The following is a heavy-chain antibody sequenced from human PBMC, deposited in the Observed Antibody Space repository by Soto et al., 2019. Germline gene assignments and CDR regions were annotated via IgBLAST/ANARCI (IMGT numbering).Heavy chain of an antibody. D-gene: IGHD3-3*01. Sequence: GGSLRLSCVASGFTFENYAMSWVRQAPGKGLEWVSAISGSGGTTYYSDSVKGRFAISRDNSKNTVYLQMNDLRVEDAAEYFCAKDSWAIFGVPAGEYYAMDVWGQGTTVTVSS. CDR1: GFTFENYA. CDR3: AKDSWAIFGVPAGEYYAMDV. V-gene: IGHV3-23*01. J-gene: IGHJ6*02. CDR2: ISGSGGTT.